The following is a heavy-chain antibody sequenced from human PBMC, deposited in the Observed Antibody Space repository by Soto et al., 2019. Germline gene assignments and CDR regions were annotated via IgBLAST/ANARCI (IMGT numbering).Heavy chain of an antibody. Sequence: SETLSLTCAVYGGSFSGYYWSWIRQPPGKGLEWIGEINHSGSTNYNPSLKSRVTISVDTSKNQFSLKLSSVTAADTAVYYCARGERGGYCSSTSCPAGHYFDYWGQGTLVTVSS. CDR1: GGSFSGYY. J-gene: IGHJ4*02. V-gene: IGHV4-34*01. CDR3: ARGERGGYCSSTSCPAGHYFDY. D-gene: IGHD2-2*01. CDR2: INHSGST.